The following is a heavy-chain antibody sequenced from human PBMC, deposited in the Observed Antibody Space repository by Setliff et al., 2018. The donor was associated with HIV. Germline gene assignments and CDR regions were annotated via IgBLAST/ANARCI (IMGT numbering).Heavy chain of an antibody. J-gene: IGHJ6*02. Sequence: GALRLSCAASGFTFRNYNFNWVRQAPGRGLEWVSSISIGSGAAIYYAESVQGRFTVSRDNSKNSLYLQMNSLRVEDTAVYYCARDYLYYNMYNGSPVYGMDVWGQGTTVTVSS. CDR3: ARDYLYYNMYNGSPVYGMDV. CDR2: ISIGSGAAI. D-gene: IGHD3-10*01. V-gene: IGHV3-21*01. CDR1: GFTFRNYN.